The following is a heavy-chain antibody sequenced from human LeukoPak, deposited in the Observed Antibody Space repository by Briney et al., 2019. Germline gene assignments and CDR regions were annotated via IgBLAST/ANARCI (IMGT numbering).Heavy chain of an antibody. V-gene: IGHV3-21*01. CDR3: ARGVTLGLVYYYYYGMDV. J-gene: IGHJ6*04. Sequence: GGSLRLSCAASGFTFSSYSMNWVRQAPGKGLEWVSSISSSSSYIYYADSVKGRFTISRDKAKNSLYLQMNSLRAEDTAVYYCARGVTLGLVYYYYYGMDVWGKGTTVTVSS. CDR1: GFTFSSYS. CDR2: ISSSSSYI. D-gene: IGHD6-19*01.